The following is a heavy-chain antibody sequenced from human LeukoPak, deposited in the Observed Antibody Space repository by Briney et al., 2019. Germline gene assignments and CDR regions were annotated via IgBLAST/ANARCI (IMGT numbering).Heavy chain of an antibody. J-gene: IGHJ4*02. CDR2: IYHSGSA. D-gene: IGHD3-10*01. CDR3: ARGQYYYGSGSLDYFDY. V-gene: IGHV4-30-2*01. Sequence: SETLSLTCAVSGGSISSGGYSWGWLRQPPGKGLEWIGYIYHSGSAYYNPSLKSRVTISVDMSKNQFSLKLSSVTAADTAVYYCARGQYYYGSGSLDYFDYWGQGTLVTVSS. CDR1: GGSISSGGYS.